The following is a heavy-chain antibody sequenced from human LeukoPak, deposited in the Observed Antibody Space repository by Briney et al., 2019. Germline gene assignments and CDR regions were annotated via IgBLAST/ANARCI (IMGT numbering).Heavy chain of an antibody. CDR3: ARGPSSGRSLGY. Sequence: GGSLRLSCAASGFTFTGYWMSWVRQAPGKGLDWVAYIKQDGSEKYYVDSVKGRFTISRDNAKNSLYLQMNSLRAEDTAVHYCARGPSSGRSLGYWGQGTLVTVSS. D-gene: IGHD6-19*01. CDR1: GFTFTGYW. V-gene: IGHV3-7*04. CDR2: IKQDGSEK. J-gene: IGHJ4*02.